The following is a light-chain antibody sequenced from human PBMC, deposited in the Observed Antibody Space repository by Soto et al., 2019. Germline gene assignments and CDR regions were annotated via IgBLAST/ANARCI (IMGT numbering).Light chain of an antibody. J-gene: IGKJ2*01. CDR3: QQYSNWPPYT. V-gene: IGKV3-15*01. CDR2: AAS. Sequence: EIVMTQSPATLSVSPGERATLSCRASQSVSSKLAWYQQKPGQAPRLLIYAASTRATGIPARFSGSGSGTEFTLTITSLQSEDFAVYYCQQYSNWPPYTVGQWTKLEIK. CDR1: QSVSSK.